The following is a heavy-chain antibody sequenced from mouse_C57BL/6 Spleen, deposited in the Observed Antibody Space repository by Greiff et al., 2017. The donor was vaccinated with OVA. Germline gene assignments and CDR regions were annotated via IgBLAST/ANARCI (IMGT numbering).Heavy chain of an antibody. CDR2: IDPSDSYT. D-gene: IGHD1-1*01. CDR3: ARGGTTVGFDV. J-gene: IGHJ1*03. Sequence: QVQLQQPGAELVMPGASVKLSCKASGYTFTSYWMHWVKQRPGQGLEWIGEIDPSDSYTNYNQKFKGKSTLTVDKSSSTAYMQLSSLTSEDSAVDYCARGGTTVGFDVWGTGTTVTVSS. CDR1: GYTFTSYW. V-gene: IGHV1-69*01.